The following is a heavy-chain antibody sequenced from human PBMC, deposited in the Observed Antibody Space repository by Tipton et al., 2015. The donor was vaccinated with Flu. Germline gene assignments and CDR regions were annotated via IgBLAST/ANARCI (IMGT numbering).Heavy chain of an antibody. CDR2: INPNSGGT. CDR1: GYTFTGYY. D-gene: IGHD6-6*01. J-gene: IGHJ4*02. Sequence: QLVQSGAEMKKPGASVKVSCKASGYTFTGYYMHWVRQAPGQGLEWMGRINPNSGGTRYAQKFQGRVTMTRDTSISTAYMELSRLRSDDTAVYYCARDWEYSSSGFAHWGQGTLVTVSS. V-gene: IGHV1-2*06. CDR3: ARDWEYSSSGFAH.